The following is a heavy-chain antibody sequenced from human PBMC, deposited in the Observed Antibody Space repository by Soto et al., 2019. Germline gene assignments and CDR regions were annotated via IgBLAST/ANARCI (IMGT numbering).Heavy chain of an antibody. CDR2: LSYDATNE. Sequence: QVHLVESGGGVVQPGRSLRLSCAASGFTFSSYAVHWVRQAPGKGLEWVALLSYDATNEFYADSVKGRFTISRDNSKKTLYLQMNSLRAEDTAVYYCARERLAIFGTWGVDVWGQGTTVTVSS. CDR3: ARERLAIFGTWGVDV. V-gene: IGHV3-30-3*01. J-gene: IGHJ6*02. CDR1: GFTFSSYA. D-gene: IGHD3-16*01.